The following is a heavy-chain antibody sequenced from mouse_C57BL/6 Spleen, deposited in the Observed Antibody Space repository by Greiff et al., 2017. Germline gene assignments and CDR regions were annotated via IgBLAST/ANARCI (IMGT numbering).Heavy chain of an antibody. CDR1: GYTFTSYW. CDR2: IDPSDSYT. V-gene: IGHV1-69*01. J-gene: IGHJ2*01. CDR3: ARSKGYFDY. Sequence: QVQLQQPGAELVMPGASVKLSCTASGYTFTSYWMHWVKQRPGQGLEWIGEIDPSDSYTNYNQKFQGKSTLTVDKSSSTAYMQLSSLTSEDSAVYYCARSKGYFDYWGQGTTLTVSS.